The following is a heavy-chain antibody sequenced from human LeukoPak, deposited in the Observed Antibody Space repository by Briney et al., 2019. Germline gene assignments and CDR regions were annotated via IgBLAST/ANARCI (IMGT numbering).Heavy chain of an antibody. V-gene: IGHV3-23*01. D-gene: IGHD2-15*01. Sequence: GGSLRPSCAASGFTFSSYAMSWVRQAPGKGLEWVSAISGSGGSTYYADSVKGRFTISRDNSKNTLYLQMNSLRAEDTAVYYCAKAPTGYCSGGSCYHFDYWGQGTQVTVSS. CDR3: AKAPTGYCSGGSCYHFDY. CDR2: ISGSGGST. J-gene: IGHJ4*02. CDR1: GFTFSSYA.